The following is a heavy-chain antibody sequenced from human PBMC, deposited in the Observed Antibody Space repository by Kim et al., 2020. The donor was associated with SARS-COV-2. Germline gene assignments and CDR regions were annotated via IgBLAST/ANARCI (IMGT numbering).Heavy chain of an antibody. V-gene: IGHV4-31*03. CDR1: GGFINSGAYY. D-gene: IGHD2-2*01. CDR2: IYYSGTT. J-gene: IGHJ4*02. CDR3: ARDWAYCTTTSCSTGYFDF. Sequence: SETLSLTCTVSGGFINSGAYYWSWIRQHPGKGLEWIGSIYYSGTTDYNPSLESRITMSVDTTKNQFSLKLDSVTAADTAVYYCARDWAYCTTTSCSTGYFDFWGQGALVTVSS.